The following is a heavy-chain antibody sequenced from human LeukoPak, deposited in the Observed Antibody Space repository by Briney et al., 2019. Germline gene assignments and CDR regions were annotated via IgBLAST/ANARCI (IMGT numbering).Heavy chain of an antibody. CDR3: TRREWWELSGGWFDP. V-gene: IGHV1-18*01. Sequence: ASVKVSCKASGYTFTSYGISWVRQAPGQGLEWMGWISAYNGNTNYAQKLQGRVTMTTDTSTSTAYMGLRSLRSDDTAVYYCTRREWWELSGGWFDPWGQETLVTVSS. J-gene: IGHJ5*02. CDR1: GYTFTSYG. CDR2: ISAYNGNT. D-gene: IGHD1-26*01.